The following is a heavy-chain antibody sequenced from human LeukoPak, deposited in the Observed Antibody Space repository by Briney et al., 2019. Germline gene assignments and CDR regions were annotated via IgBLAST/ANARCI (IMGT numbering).Heavy chain of an antibody. V-gene: IGHV4-59*01. CDR2: VDHTGST. D-gene: IGHD3-22*01. Sequence: SETLSLTCTVSDDSITMYYWTWIRQPPGKGLEWIGYVDHTGSTKFNPSLNGRVSISRDTSKNLFSLRLRSVTAADTAVYYCARGRYYYDSNDAFDIWGQGTMVTVSP. CDR3: ARGRYYYDSNDAFDI. J-gene: IGHJ3*02. CDR1: DDSITMYY.